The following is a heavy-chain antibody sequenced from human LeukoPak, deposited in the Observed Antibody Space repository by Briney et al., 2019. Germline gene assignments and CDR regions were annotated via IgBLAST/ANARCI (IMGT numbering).Heavy chain of an antibody. Sequence: GGSLGLSCAASGFTFSSYAMSWVRQAPGKGLEWVSAISGSGGSTYYADSVKGRFTISRDNSKNMLYLQMNSLRAEDTAVYYCAKDYSRLRHYYYYYGMDVWGQGTTVTVSS. J-gene: IGHJ6*02. CDR3: AKDYSRLRHYYYYYGMDV. D-gene: IGHD4-17*01. CDR2: ISGSGGST. CDR1: GFTFSSYA. V-gene: IGHV3-23*01.